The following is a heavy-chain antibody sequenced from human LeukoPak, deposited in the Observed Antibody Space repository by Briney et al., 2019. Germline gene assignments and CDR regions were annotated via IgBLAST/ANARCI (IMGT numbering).Heavy chain of an antibody. V-gene: IGHV5-51*01. J-gene: IGHJ4*02. D-gene: IGHD3-10*01. CDR3: ARLHGSGSYYNFRHFDY. CDR1: GYSFTSYW. CDR2: IYPGDSDT. Sequence: GESLKISCKGSGYSFTSYWIGWVRQMPGKGLECIGIIYPGDSDTRYSPSFQGQVTISADKSISTAYLQWSSLKASDTAMYYCARLHGSGSYYNFRHFDYWGQGTPVTVSS.